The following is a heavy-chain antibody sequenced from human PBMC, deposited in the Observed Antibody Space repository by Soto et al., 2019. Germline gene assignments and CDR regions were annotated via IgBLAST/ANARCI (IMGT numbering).Heavy chain of an antibody. V-gene: IGHV4-34*01. CDR2: INHSGST. J-gene: IGHJ4*02. Sequence: SETLSLTCAVYGGSFSGYYWSWIRQPPGKGLEWIGEINHSGSTNYNPSLKSRVTISVDTSKNQFSLKLSSVAAADTAVYYCARGASRTYYYDSSGYYAWNYWGQGTLVTVSS. CDR3: ARGASRTYYYDSSGYYAWNY. D-gene: IGHD3-22*01. CDR1: GGSFSGYY.